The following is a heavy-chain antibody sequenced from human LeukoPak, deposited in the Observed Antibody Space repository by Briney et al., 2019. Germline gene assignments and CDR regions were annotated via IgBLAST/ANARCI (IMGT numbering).Heavy chain of an antibody. Sequence: SDTLSLTCTVSGGSISSSSYYWGWIRQPPGKGLEWIGSIYYSGSTYYNPSLKSRVTISVDTSKNQFSLKLSSVTAADTAVYYCATTRPQLGTDAFDIWGQGTMVTVSS. CDR1: GGSISSSSYY. J-gene: IGHJ3*02. CDR2: IYYSGST. D-gene: IGHD2-2*01. V-gene: IGHV4-39*01. CDR3: ATTRPQLGTDAFDI.